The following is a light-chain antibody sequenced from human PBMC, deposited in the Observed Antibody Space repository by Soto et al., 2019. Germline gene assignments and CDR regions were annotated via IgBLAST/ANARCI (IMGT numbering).Light chain of an antibody. V-gene: IGKV3-20*01. J-gene: IGKJ4*01. CDR2: DAS. Sequence: EIVLTQSPGTLSLSPGERATLSCRASQSVSNNFLAWYQQKPGQAPRLLIYDASDRAYGIPDRFSGSGSGKDFTLTISRLEPEDFAVYYCQQYGTLSLTFGGGTKVDIK. CDR1: QSVSNNF. CDR3: QQYGTLSLT.